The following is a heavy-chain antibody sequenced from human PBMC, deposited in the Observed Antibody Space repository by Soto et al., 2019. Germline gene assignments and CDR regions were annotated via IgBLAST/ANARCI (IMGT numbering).Heavy chain of an antibody. CDR3: ARDRSSWYGYYYGMDV. D-gene: IGHD6-13*01. Sequence: AGGSLRLSCVASGFPFSSYAMSWVRQTPGKGLEWVSGISGSGGRTYCADSVKGRFTISRDNSKNTLYLQMNSLRAEDTAVYYCARDRSSWYGYYYGMDVWGKGTTVTVSS. V-gene: IGHV3-23*01. CDR2: ISGSGGRT. CDR1: GFPFSSYA. J-gene: IGHJ6*04.